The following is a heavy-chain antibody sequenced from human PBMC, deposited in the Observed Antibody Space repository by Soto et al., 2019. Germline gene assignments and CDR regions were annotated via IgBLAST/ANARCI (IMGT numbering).Heavy chain of an antibody. V-gene: IGHV3-64*01. CDR3: VRRVSANYDY. J-gene: IGHJ4*02. CDR2: ISSNGGTT. D-gene: IGHD1-7*01. CDR1: GFTFSSYD. Sequence: EVQLAESGGGMVQPGGSLRLSCVASGFTFSSYDMHWVRQAPGKGLEYVSSISSNGGTTYYGNSVKGRFTISRDNSKNTLYLQTGSLRAEDMAVYYCVRRVSANYDYWGQGTLMTVSS.